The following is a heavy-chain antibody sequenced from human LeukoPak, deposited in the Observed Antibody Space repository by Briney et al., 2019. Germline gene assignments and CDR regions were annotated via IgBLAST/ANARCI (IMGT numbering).Heavy chain of an antibody. J-gene: IGHJ6*03. CDR3: ARTNSGSYSAYYYYYMDV. V-gene: IGHV3-7*03. D-gene: IGHD1-26*01. CDR1: GFTFSSYW. CDR2: IKQDGSEK. Sequence: PGGSLRLSCAASGFTFSSYWMSWVRQAPGKGLEWVANIKQDGSEKYYVDSVKGRFTISRDNSKNTLYLQMNSLRAKDTAVYYCARTNSGSYSAYYYYYMDVWGKGTTVTVSS.